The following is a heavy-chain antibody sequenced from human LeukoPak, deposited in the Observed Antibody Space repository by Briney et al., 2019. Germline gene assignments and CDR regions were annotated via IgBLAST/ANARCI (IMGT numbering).Heavy chain of an antibody. CDR1: GGSISSYY. CDR3: ARDRASGLVK. Sequence: PSETLSLTCTVSGGSISSYYWSWIRQPPGNGLEWIGYIYYSGSTNYNPSLKSRVTISVDTSKNQFSLKLSSVTAADTAVYYCARDRASGLVKWGQGTLVTVSS. V-gene: IGHV4-59*01. J-gene: IGHJ4*02. CDR2: IYYSGST. D-gene: IGHD6-19*01.